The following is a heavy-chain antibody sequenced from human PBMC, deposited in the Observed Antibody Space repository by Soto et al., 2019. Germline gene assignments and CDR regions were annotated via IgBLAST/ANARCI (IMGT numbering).Heavy chain of an antibody. CDR1: GFTLSSYE. V-gene: IGHV3-48*03. CDR3: ARARAMVRGVIITPFGY. J-gene: IGHJ4*02. CDR2: ISSSGSTI. D-gene: IGHD3-10*01. Sequence: GGSLRLSCAASGFTLSSYEMNWVRQAPGKGLEWVSYISSSGSTIYYADSVKGRFTISRDNAKNSLYLQMNSLRAEDTAVYYCARARAMVRGVIITPFGYWGQGTLVTVSS.